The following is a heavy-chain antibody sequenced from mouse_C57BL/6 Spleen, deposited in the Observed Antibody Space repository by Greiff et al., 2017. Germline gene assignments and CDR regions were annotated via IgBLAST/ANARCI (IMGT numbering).Heavy chain of an antibody. CDR3: ARFPVITTVVAPYFDV. Sequence: QVQLQQPGAELVKPGASVKLSCKASGYTFTSYWMHWVKQRPGQGLEWIGMIHPNSGSTNYNEKFKSKATLTVDKSSSTAYMQLSSLTSEDSAVYYCARFPVITTVVAPYFDVWGTGTTVTVSS. D-gene: IGHD1-1*01. CDR1: GYTFTSYW. V-gene: IGHV1-64*01. J-gene: IGHJ1*03. CDR2: IHPNSGST.